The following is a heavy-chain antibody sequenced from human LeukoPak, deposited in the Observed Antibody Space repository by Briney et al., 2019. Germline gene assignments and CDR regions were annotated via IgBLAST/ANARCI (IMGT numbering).Heavy chain of an antibody. Sequence: SVKVSCKASGGTFSSYAISWVRQAPGQGLEWMGRIIPIFGTANYAQKFQGRVTITTDESTSTAYMELSSLRSEDTAVYYCARKGYCSCGSCYSDDAFDIWGQGTMITVSS. CDR2: IIPIFGTA. V-gene: IGHV1-69*05. J-gene: IGHJ3*02. D-gene: IGHD2-15*01. CDR3: ARKGYCSCGSCYSDDAFDI. CDR1: GGTFSSYA.